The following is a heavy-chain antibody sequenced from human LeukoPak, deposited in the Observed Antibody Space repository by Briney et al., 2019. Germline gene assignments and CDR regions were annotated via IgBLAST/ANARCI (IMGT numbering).Heavy chain of an antibody. D-gene: IGHD2-2*01. CDR2: INPNSGDT. J-gene: IGHJ4*02. V-gene: IGHV1-2*02. Sequence: ASVKVSCKTSGFIFTGYYMHWVRQAPGQGLEWMGWINPNSGDTNYPQKFQGRVTMTRDTSISTAYMELSRLRSDDTAVYYCAREPRIVVVPAAIDYWGQGTLVTVSS. CDR3: AREPRIVVVPAAIDY. CDR1: GFIFTGYY.